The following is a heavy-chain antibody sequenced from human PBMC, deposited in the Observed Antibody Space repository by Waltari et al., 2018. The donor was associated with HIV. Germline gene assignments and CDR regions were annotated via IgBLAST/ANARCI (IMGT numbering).Heavy chain of an antibody. D-gene: IGHD3-3*01. CDR2: IKQDGSEK. CDR1: GFTFSSYW. V-gene: IGHV3-7*01. CDR3: ASSLHTRFLEGKGY. J-gene: IGHJ4*02. Sequence: EVQLVESGGGLVQPGGSLRLSCAASGFTFSSYWMSWVRQAPGKGLEWVANIKQDGSEKYYVDSVKGRFTISRDNAKNSLYLQMNSLRAEDTAVYYCASSLHTRFLEGKGYWGQGTLVTVSS.